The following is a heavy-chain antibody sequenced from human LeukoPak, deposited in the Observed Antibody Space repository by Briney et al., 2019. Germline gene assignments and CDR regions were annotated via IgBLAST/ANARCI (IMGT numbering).Heavy chain of an antibody. CDR2: INSDGGST. CDR3: AREIQWRERGYYYYYMDV. D-gene: IGHD5-12*01. V-gene: IGHV3-74*01. Sequence: VGSLRLSCAASGFTFSSYWMHWGRQAPGEGLVCGSRINSDGGSTSYAASVKGRFNISRANDTNTLSLQMNSLRAEDTAVYYCAREIQWRERGYYYYYMDVWGKGTTVTISS. J-gene: IGHJ6*03. CDR1: GFTFSSYW.